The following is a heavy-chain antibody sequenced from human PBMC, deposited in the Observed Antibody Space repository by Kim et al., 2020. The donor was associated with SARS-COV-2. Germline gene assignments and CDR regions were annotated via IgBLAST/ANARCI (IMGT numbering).Heavy chain of an antibody. CDR3: ARGLSGSSWSFDY. J-gene: IGHJ4*02. D-gene: IGHD6-13*01. V-gene: IGHV4-34*01. Sequence: YNTSLKSRVTISVDTSKNQFSLKLSSVTAADTAVYYCARGLSGSSWSFDYWGQGTLVTVSS.